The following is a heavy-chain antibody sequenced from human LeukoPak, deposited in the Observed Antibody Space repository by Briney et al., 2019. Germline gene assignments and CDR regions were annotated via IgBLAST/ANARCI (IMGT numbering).Heavy chain of an antibody. J-gene: IGHJ4*02. D-gene: IGHD6-6*01. Sequence: AGGSLRLSCAASGFTFSSYAMPWVRQAPGKGLEWVAVISYDGSNKYYADSVKGRFTISRDNSKNTLYLQMNSLRAEDTAVYYCARAAIAARPLDYWGQGTLVTVSS. V-gene: IGHV3-30-3*01. CDR1: GFTFSSYA. CDR3: ARAAIAARPLDY. CDR2: ISYDGSNK.